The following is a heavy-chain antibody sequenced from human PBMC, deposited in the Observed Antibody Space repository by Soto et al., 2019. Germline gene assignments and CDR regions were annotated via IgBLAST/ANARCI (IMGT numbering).Heavy chain of an antibody. D-gene: IGHD3-10*01. CDR3: ARDWGFGELLGPDAFDI. V-gene: IGHV4-31*03. Sequence: QVQLQESGPGLVKPSQTLSLTCTVSGGSISSGGYYWSWIRQQPGKGLEWMGYLYYSGSTYYNPSHKSRVTLSVDPSKNQFSLKLSSVTAADTAVYYCARDWGFGELLGPDAFDIWGQGTLVTVSS. CDR2: LYYSGST. J-gene: IGHJ3*02. CDR1: GGSISSGGYY.